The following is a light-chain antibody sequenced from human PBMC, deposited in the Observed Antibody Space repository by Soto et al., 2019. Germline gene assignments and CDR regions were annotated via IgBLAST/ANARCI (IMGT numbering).Light chain of an antibody. Sequence: IVLTQSPATLSLSPGERVTLSCRASQSVRNYLAWYQQKPGQAPRLLIYDSSNRATGIPARFSGSGSGTDFTLTISSLEPEDFAVYYCQQRNSWPVTFGQGTRLEIK. CDR1: QSVRNY. CDR2: DSS. V-gene: IGKV3-11*01. CDR3: QQRNSWPVT. J-gene: IGKJ5*01.